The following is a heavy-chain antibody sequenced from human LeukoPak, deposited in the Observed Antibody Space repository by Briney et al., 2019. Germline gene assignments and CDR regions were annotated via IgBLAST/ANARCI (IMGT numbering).Heavy chain of an antibody. CDR1: GGSISSYY. V-gene: IGHV4-59*01. CDR2: IYYSGST. J-gene: IGHJ6*03. CDR3: AGGYSYGSTYYYTDV. Sequence: PSETLSLTCTVSGGSISSYYWSWIRQPPGKGLEWIGYIYYSGSTNYNPSLKSRVTISVDTSKNQFSLKLSSVTAADTAVYYCAGGYSYGSTYYYTDVWGKGTTVTISS. D-gene: IGHD5-18*01.